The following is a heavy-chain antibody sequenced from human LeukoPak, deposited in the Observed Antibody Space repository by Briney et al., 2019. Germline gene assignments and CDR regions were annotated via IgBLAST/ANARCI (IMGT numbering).Heavy chain of an antibody. CDR3: ATKQWLAPPPDS. J-gene: IGHJ4*02. Sequence: PGGSLRLSCAASGFTFSKYWMLWVRQAPGTGRESFSRINTDGTVTTYADSVKGRFTVSRDNADNTMFLQMNSVRDEDTAVYYCATKQWLAPPPDSWGQGTPVTVSS. CDR2: INTDGTVT. CDR1: GFTFSKYW. D-gene: IGHD6-19*01. V-gene: IGHV3-74*01.